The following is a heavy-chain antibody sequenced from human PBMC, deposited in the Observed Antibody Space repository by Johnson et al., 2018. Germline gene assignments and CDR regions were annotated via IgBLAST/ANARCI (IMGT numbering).Heavy chain of an antibody. D-gene: IGHD3-16*01. CDR1: GFTFSSYA. J-gene: IGHJ3*02. CDR3: AKGWGDDACDI. CDR2: ISGNGDRT. Sequence: VQLVQSGGGLVQPGGSLRLSCAASGFTFSSYAMTWVRQAPGKGLEWVSTISGNGDRTFYADSVKGRFTISRDNTKNTVYLPRNSLRADDTAVYYCAKGWGDDACDIWGQGTLVIVSS. V-gene: IGHV3-23*04.